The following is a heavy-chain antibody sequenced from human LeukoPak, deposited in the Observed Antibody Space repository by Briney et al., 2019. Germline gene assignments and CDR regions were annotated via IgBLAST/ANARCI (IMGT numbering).Heavy chain of an antibody. D-gene: IGHD3-22*01. Sequence: PGGSLRLSCAASGFTFSSSAMSWVRQAPGKGLVWVSRISDGGSTTTYADSVKGRFTISRDNAKNTLYLQMNGLRAEDTAVYYCSRSAYYDGSGNYYDYWGQGTLVTVSS. CDR2: ISDGGSTT. J-gene: IGHJ4*02. CDR3: SRSAYYDGSGNYYDY. V-gene: IGHV3-74*01. CDR1: GFTFSSSA.